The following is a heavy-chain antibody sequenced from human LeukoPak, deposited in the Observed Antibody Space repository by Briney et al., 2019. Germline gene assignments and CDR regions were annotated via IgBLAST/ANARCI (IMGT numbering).Heavy chain of an antibody. CDR2: INPISGGT. Sequence: ASVKVSCKASGYTFTGHYMHWVRQAPGQGLEWMGWINPISGGTNYAQTFTGRFTMTRDTSISTAYQELSRLRSDDPAAYYLARGGGTVFGVLNDWGQGTLVSVSS. J-gene: IGHJ4*02. D-gene: IGHD3-3*01. CDR1: GYTFTGHY. V-gene: IGHV1-2*02. CDR3: ARGGGTVFGVLND.